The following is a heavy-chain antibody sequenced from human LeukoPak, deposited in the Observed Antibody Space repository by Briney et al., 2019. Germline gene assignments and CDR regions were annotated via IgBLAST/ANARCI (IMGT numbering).Heavy chain of an antibody. J-gene: IGHJ3*02. CDR3: ARPVDWPGAFDI. V-gene: IGHV3-30*02. Sequence: GGSLRLSCAASGFTFSSYCMRWVRQAPGRGLEWVAFIRYDGSNKYYAASVKGRFTISRDNSKNTLYLQMNSLRAEDTAVYYCARPVDWPGAFDIWGQGTMVTVSS. CDR2: IRYDGSNK. D-gene: IGHD3-9*01. CDR1: GFTFSSYC.